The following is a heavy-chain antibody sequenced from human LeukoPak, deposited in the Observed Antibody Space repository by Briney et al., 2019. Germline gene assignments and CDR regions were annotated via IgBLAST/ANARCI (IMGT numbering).Heavy chain of an antibody. J-gene: IGHJ5*02. CDR2: INPNSGGT. CDR1: GYTFTSYY. V-gene: IGHV1-2*02. CDR3: ARDDSSGWGGWFDP. D-gene: IGHD6-19*01. Sequence: ASVKVSCKASGYTFTSYYMHWVRQAPGQGLEWMGWINPNSGGTNYAQKFQGRVTMTRDTSISTAYMELSRLRSDDTAVYYCARDDSSGWGGWFDPWGQGTLVTVSS.